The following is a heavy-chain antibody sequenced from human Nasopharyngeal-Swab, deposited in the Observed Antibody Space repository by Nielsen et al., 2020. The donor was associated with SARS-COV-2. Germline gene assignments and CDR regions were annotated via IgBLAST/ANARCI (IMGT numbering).Heavy chain of an antibody. CDR2: ISAYNGNT. D-gene: IGHD3-22*01. J-gene: IGHJ6*02. CDR1: GYTFTSYG. CDR3: ARVGITMISGISGGGRGMDV. V-gene: IGHV1-18*01. Sequence: ASVKVSCKASGYTFTSYGISWARQAPGQGLEWMGWISAYNGNTNYAQKFQGRVTMTRNTSISTAYMELSSLRSEDTAVYYCARVGITMISGISGGGRGMDVWGQGTTVTVSS.